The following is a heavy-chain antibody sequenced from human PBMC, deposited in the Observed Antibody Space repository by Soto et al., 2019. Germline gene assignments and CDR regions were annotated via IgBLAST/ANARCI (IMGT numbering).Heavy chain of an antibody. D-gene: IGHD6-19*01. V-gene: IGHV3-23*01. CDR1: GVTFKEFA. CDR3: AKADGEQWLIPHLDN. J-gene: IGHJ1*01. Sequence: GGSLTLSCEASGVTFKEFAMGWVRQAPGEGLEWVSGISCCGGSTFYADSVKGRFSLARDDSKNTLSLQLNSLRVEDTAHYYCAKADGEQWLIPHLDNWGQGTQVTVSS. CDR2: ISCCGGST.